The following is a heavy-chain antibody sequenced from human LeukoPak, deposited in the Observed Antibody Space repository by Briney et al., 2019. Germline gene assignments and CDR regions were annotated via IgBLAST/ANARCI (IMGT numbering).Heavy chain of an antibody. CDR1: GDSLSSSY. CDR2: THYSGSV. V-gene: IGHV4-59*01. J-gene: IGHJ5*02. Sequence: LETLSLTCTVFGDSLSSSYWSWIRQPPGMGLEWIGYTHYSGSVNYSPSLNSRVTISLDTSKNQVSLKLTSVTAADTAVYYCARGQTTVTYNWFDPWGQGTLVTVSS. D-gene: IGHD4-17*01. CDR3: ARGQTTVTYNWFDP.